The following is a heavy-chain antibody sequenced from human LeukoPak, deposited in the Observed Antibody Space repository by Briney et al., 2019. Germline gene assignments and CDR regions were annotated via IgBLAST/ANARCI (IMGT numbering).Heavy chain of an antibody. D-gene: IGHD2-15*01. J-gene: IGHJ6*03. CDR2: VYTRGPA. V-gene: IGHV4-4*07. CDR3: AIVSDYYYYMDV. Sequence: SETLSLTCTVSGGSASIYYWGWIRHPGGKRPESIGRVYTRGPANYNPSLKSRVHISVDTSKHQFSLKLRSVTAADTAVYYCAIVSDYYYYMDVWGKGTTVTVSS. CDR1: GGSASIYY.